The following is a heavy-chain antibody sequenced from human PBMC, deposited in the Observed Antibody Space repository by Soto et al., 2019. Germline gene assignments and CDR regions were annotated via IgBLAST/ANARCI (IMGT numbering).Heavy chain of an antibody. Sequence: SETLSLTCAVSGGSISSGGYSWSWIRQPPGKGLEWIGYIYDSGSTYYNPSLKSRVTISVDRSKNQFSLKLSSVTAAGTAVYYCARGALRWSTSWDFDYWGQGILVTVSS. CDR2: IYDSGST. CDR1: GGSISSGGYS. J-gene: IGHJ4*02. D-gene: IGHD4-17*01. V-gene: IGHV4-30-2*01. CDR3: ARGALRWSTSWDFDY.